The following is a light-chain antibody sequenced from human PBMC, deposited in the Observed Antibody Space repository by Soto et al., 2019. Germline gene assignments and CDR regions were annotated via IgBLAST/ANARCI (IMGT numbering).Light chain of an antibody. V-gene: IGLV7-46*01. CDR1: TGAVTSNHH. CDR3: LLSYNAALV. CDR2: DTS. J-gene: IGLJ2*01. Sequence: QAVVTQEPSLTVSPGGTVTLTCGSSTGAVTSNHHPYWFQQKAGQAPRTLIYDTSNKHSRTPARFSGSLLGDKAALTLSGEKPEDEAQYYCLLSYNAALVFGGVTKLTVL.